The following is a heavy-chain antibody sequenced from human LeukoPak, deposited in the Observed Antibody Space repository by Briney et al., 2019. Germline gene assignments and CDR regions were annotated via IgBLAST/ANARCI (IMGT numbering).Heavy chain of an antibody. CDR3: ARDEWLSRSYYFDY. Sequence: ASVKVSCKASGYTFTTLDINWVRQATGQGLEWMGWINPKSGYTGSAQKFQGRVTITRDTSISTAYIELSSLRSEDTAVYYCARDEWLSRSYYFDYWGQGTLVTVSS. V-gene: IGHV1-8*03. CDR2: INPKSGYT. J-gene: IGHJ4*02. D-gene: IGHD3-3*01. CDR1: GYTFTTLD.